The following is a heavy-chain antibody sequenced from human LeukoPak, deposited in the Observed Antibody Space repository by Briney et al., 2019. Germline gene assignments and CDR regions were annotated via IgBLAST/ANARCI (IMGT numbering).Heavy chain of an antibody. CDR1: GGSINSGAYY. CDR3: ARAVLDMATVTFFDY. D-gene: IGHD4-17*01. V-gene: IGHV4-30-4*01. J-gene: IGHJ4*02. Sequence: PSETLSLTCTVSGGSINSGAYYWSWIRQPPGKGLEWIGYIHYSGNTYYNPSLMTRVTISVDTSKNQFSLNLTSVTAADTAVYYCARAVLDMATVTFFDYWGQGTLVTVSS. CDR2: IHYSGNT.